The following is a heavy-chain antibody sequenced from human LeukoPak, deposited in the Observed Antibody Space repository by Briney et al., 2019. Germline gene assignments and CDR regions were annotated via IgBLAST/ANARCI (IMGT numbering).Heavy chain of an antibody. V-gene: IGHV4-34*01. CDR3: ARRGPPRTMLRGVKSGWFDP. D-gene: IGHD3-10*01. CDR1: GGSSSGYY. J-gene: IGHJ5*02. Sequence: SETLSLTCVLYGGSSSGYYWSWIRQPPGKGLEWIGEINQSGSTNYNPSLKSRVTILVDTSKNQFSLKLSSVTAADTAVYYCARRGPPRTMLRGVKSGWFDPWGQGTLVTVSS. CDR2: INQSGST.